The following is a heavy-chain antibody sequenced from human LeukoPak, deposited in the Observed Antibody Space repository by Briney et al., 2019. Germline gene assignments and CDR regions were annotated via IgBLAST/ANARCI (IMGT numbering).Heavy chain of an antibody. V-gene: IGHV4-39*07. CDR2: IYYSGST. Sequence: SETLSLTCTVSGGSISSSSYYWGWIRQPPGKGLEWIGSIYYSGSTYYNPSLKSRVTISVDTSKNQFSLKLSSVTAADTAVYYCARSRFFTMIVVAPFFDYWGQGTLVTVSS. J-gene: IGHJ4*02. CDR1: GGSISSSSYY. D-gene: IGHD3-22*01. CDR3: ARSRFFTMIVVAPFFDY.